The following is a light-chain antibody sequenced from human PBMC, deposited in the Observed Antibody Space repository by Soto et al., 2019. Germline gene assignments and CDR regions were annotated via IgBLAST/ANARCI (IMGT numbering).Light chain of an antibody. V-gene: IGLV4-60*03. Sequence: QSVLSQSSSASASRGSSVKLTCTLSSGHRSYIIAWHQQQPGKAPRYLMKLEGSGSYNKGSGVPDRFSGSSSGADRYLTMANLQSEDEADYYCETWDSNIRVFGGGTKVTAL. J-gene: IGLJ2*01. CDR2: LEGSGSY. CDR3: ETWDSNIRV. CDR1: SGHRSYI.